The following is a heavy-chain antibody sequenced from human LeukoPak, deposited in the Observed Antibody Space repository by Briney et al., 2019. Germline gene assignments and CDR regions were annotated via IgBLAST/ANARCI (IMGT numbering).Heavy chain of an antibody. CDR2: ISGSGGST. J-gene: IGHJ4*02. V-gene: IGHV3-23*01. Sequence: QPGGSLRLSCAASGFTSSTYAMSWVRQAPGKGLEWVSAISGSGGSTYYADSVKGRFTISRDNSKNTLYLQINSLRAEDTAIYYCAKDRRNWGSRVDYWGQGTLVTVSS. CDR3: AKDRRNWGSRVDY. D-gene: IGHD7-27*01. CDR1: GFTSSTYA.